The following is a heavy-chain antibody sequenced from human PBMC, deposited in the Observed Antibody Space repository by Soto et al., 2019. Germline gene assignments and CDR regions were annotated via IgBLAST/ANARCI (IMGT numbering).Heavy chain of an antibody. CDR3: ARGQGYSYGHFDY. CDR1: VVSISSSNW. CDR2: IYHSGST. Sequence: WETLSLTCAVSVVSISSSNWWSWVREPPGKGLEWIGEIYHSGSTNYNPSLKSRVTISVDKSKNQFSLKLSSVTAADTAVYYCARGQGYSYGHFDYWGQGTLDTVSS. D-gene: IGHD5-18*01. V-gene: IGHV4-4*02. J-gene: IGHJ4*02.